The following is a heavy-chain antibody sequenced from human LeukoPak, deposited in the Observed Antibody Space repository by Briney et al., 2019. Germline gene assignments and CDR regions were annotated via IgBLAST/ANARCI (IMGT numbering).Heavy chain of an antibody. CDR2: INHSGST. J-gene: IGHJ4*02. CDR1: GGSFSDNY. V-gene: IGHV4-34*01. Sequence: PSETLSLTCAIYGGSFSDNYWSWIRQPPGKGLEWIGEINHSGSTNYNPSLKSRVTISVDTSKNQFSLKLSSVTAADTAVYYCARGGYCTNGVCYKADYWGQGTLVTVSS. D-gene: IGHD2-8*01. CDR3: ARGGYCTNGVCYKADY.